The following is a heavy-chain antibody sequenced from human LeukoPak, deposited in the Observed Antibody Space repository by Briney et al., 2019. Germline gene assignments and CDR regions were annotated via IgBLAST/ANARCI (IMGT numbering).Heavy chain of an antibody. J-gene: IGHJ4*02. CDR1: GFTFRNYA. D-gene: IGHD2-2*01. V-gene: IGHV3-21*01. CDR3: ASRLGVVVPAAPPAPMGY. CDR2: ISSSSSYI. Sequence: GGSLRLSCAVSGFTFRNYAMSWVRQAPGKGLGWVSSISSSSSYIYYADSVKGRFTISRDNAKNSLYLQMNSLRAEDTAVYDCASRLGVVVPAAPPAPMGYWGQGTLVTVSS.